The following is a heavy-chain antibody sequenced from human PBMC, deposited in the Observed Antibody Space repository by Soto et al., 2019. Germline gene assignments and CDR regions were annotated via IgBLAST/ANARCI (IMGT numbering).Heavy chain of an antibody. CDR2: IYYSGST. CDR3: ARLVWGLVSY. Sequence: QLQLQESGPGLVKPSETLSLTCTVSGGAISSSSYSWGWIRQPPGKGLEWIGNIYYSGSTYYNPSLKPRGTISVDTLRNQFSLKLTSVTAADTAVYSGARLVWGLVSYWGQGTLVTVSS. V-gene: IGHV4-39*01. J-gene: IGHJ4*02. D-gene: IGHD3-16*01. CDR1: GGAISSSSYS.